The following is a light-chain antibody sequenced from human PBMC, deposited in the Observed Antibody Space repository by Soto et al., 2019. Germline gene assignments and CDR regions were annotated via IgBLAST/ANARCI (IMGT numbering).Light chain of an antibody. CDR2: GAS. J-gene: IGKJ2*01. CDR3: QQYGTSPVT. CDR1: QSVSNTN. V-gene: IGKV3-20*01. Sequence: EIVLTQSPGTLSLSPGERATLSCRASQSVSNTNLAWYQHKPGQAPRLLIYGASDRATGIPDRFSGSGSVTDFTLTISSLEPEDFALYFCQQYGTSPVTFGQGTKLEIK.